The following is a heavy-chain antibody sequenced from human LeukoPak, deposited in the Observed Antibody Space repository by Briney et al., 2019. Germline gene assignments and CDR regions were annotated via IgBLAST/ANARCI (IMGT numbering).Heavy chain of an antibody. CDR3: ARVSSWERWEQLPADY. Sequence: SETLSLTCTVSSGSISRSDYFWGWIRQPPGKGLEWIGNIYYTGSTYYNSSLKSRVTISVDTSENQFSLKLSSVTAADTAVYYCARVSSWERWEQLPADYWGQGTLVTVSS. D-gene: IGHD1-26*01. CDR2: IYYTGST. J-gene: IGHJ4*02. CDR1: SGSISRSDYF. V-gene: IGHV4-39*07.